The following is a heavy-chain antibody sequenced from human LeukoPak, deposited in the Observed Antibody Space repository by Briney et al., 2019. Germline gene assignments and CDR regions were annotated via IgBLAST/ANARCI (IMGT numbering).Heavy chain of an antibody. Sequence: GGSLRLSCAASGFTFSSYWMHWVRQAPGKGLVWVSRINSDGSSTSYADSVKGRFTISRDNAKNTLYLQMNSLRAEDTAVYYCARDSPNWSGYYYYYGMDVWGQGTTVTVSS. CDR2: INSDGSST. CDR3: ARDSPNWSGYYYYYGMDV. V-gene: IGHV3-74*01. D-gene: IGHD3-3*01. CDR1: GFTFSSYW. J-gene: IGHJ6*02.